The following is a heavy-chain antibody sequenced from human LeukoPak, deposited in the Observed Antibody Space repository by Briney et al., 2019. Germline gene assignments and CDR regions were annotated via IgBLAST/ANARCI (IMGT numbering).Heavy chain of an antibody. D-gene: IGHD2-2*01. CDR1: GFTFSSYS. Sequence: GGSLRLSCAASGFTFSSYSMNWVRQAPGKGLEWVSSISSSSSYIYYADSVKGRFTISRDNAKNSLYLQMNSLRAEDTAVYYCAREGFVVVPAAMYQDYYYGMDVWGQGTTGTVSS. CDR3: AREGFVVVPAAMYQDYYYGMDV. V-gene: IGHV3-21*01. J-gene: IGHJ6*02. CDR2: ISSSSSYI.